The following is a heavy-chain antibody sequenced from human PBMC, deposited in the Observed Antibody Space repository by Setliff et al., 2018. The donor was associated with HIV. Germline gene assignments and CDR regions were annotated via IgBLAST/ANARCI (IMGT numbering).Heavy chain of an antibody. CDR2: ISGSGSST. Sequence: PGGSLRLSCAASEFTFSVYAMSWLRQAPGKGLEWVSGISGSGSSTYYADSVKGRFTISRDNSKNSLYPQMDSLRPEDSAFYYCSASENFDFWGQGTLVTVSS. CDR1: EFTFSVYA. CDR3: SASENFDF. J-gene: IGHJ4*02. V-gene: IGHV3-23*01.